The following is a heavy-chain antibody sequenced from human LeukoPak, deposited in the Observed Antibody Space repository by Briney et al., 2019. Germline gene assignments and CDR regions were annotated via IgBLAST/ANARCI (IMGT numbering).Heavy chain of an antibody. D-gene: IGHD6-19*01. CDR2: IYYSGST. Sequence: SETLSLTCSVSDGAISNYYWSWIRQPPGKGLEWVGYIYYSGSTNYNPSLKSRVTMSVDTSKNQFSLKLSSVTAADTAVYYCARNAAVATSRSWFDPWGQGTLVTVSS. CDR3: ARNAAVATSRSWFDP. J-gene: IGHJ5*02. V-gene: IGHV4-59*08. CDR1: DGAISNYY.